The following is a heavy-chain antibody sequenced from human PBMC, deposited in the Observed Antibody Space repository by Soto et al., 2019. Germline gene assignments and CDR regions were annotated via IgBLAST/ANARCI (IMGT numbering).Heavy chain of an antibody. D-gene: IGHD6-13*01. J-gene: IGHJ4*02. CDR1: GFSFNSYW. V-gene: IGHV3-7*01. Sequence: PGGSLRLSCAASGFSFNSYWMTWVRQAPGKGLEWVANIKEDGSEKYYVDSVKGRFTISVDTSKNQFSLKLSSVTAADTAVYYCARPSMAAADYDYWGQGTLVTVSS. CDR2: IKEDGSEK. CDR3: ARPSMAAADYDY.